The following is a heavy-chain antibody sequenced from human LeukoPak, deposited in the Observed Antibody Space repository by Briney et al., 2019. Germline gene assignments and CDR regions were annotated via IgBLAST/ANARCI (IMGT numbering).Heavy chain of an antibody. Sequence: PSETLSLTCAVSGGSFSGYYWSWIRQPPGKGLEWIGEINHSGSTNYNPSLKSRVTISVDTSKNQFSLKLSSVTAADTAVYYCARRRGAVAKYAFDYWGQGTLVTVSS. D-gene: IGHD6-19*01. CDR1: GGSFSGYY. CDR3: ARRRGAVAKYAFDY. CDR2: INHSGST. V-gene: IGHV4-34*01. J-gene: IGHJ4*02.